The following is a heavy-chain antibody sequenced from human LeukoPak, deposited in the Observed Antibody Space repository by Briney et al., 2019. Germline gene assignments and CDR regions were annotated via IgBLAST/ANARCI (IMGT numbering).Heavy chain of an antibody. CDR1: GYTFTGYY. D-gene: IGHD3-9*01. CDR2: INPNSGGT. J-gene: IGHJ5*02. CDR3: ARQNYDILTGSYWFDP. Sequence: GASVKVSCKASGYTFTGYYMHWVRQAPGQGLEWMGWINPNSGGTNYAQKFQGRVTMTRDTSISTAYMELSRLRSDDTAVYYCARQNYDILTGSYWFDPWGQGTLVTVSS. V-gene: IGHV1-2*02.